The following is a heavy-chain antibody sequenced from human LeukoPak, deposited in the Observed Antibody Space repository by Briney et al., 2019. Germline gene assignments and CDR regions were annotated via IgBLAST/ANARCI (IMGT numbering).Heavy chain of an antibody. D-gene: IGHD4-17*01. CDR2: IYSGGTT. Sequence: GGSLRLSCAASGFTFSSYAVGWVRQAPGKGLEWVSVIYSGGTTNYADSVKGRFTVYRDNSKNTLYLQMNGLRAEDTAVYYCASKLTSGYWGQGTLVTVSS. CDR1: GFTFSSYA. CDR3: ASKLTSGY. J-gene: IGHJ4*02. V-gene: IGHV3-66*01.